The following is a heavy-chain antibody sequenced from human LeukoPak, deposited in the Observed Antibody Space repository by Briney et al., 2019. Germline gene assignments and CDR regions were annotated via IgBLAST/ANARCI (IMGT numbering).Heavy chain of an antibody. J-gene: IGHJ4*02. CDR2: IYSDVSST. CDR3: VRMGSGWDFDY. V-gene: IGHV3-74*01. Sequence: QPGGSLRLSCAASGFTFSNYWMHCVRQAPGKGLVWVSRIYSDVSSTSYADAVKGRFTISRDNAKNTLYLQMNSLRAEDTAVYYCVRMGSGWDFDYWGQGSLVTVSS. CDR1: GFTFSNYW. D-gene: IGHD6-19*01.